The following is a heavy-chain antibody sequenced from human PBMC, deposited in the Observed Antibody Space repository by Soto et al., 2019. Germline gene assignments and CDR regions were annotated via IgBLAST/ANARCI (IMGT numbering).Heavy chain of an antibody. J-gene: IGHJ4*02. Sequence: EVQLVQSGVEVKKPGESLKISCKGSRYRFTSYWIAWVRQMPGKGLEWMGIIYAGDSDTRYSPSFQGQVTISADKSISTTYLQWSSLKASDTAMYCCARLPSMVRGDNNYFDYWGQGTLDTVSS. CDR1: RYRFTSYW. CDR2: IYAGDSDT. CDR3: ARLPSMVRGDNNYFDY. D-gene: IGHD3-10*01. V-gene: IGHV5-51*01.